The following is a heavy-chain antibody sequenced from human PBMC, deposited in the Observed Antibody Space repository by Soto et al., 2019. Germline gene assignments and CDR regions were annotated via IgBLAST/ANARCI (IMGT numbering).Heavy chain of an antibody. CDR1: GFTFSSYA. D-gene: IGHD3-3*01. J-gene: IGHJ6*03. Sequence: EVQLLESGGGLVQPGASLRLSCAASGFTFSSYAMSWVRQAPGKGLEWVSDISGSGGSTYYADSVQGRFTISRDNSKNTLYLQMNSLRAEDTALYYCAKVRMSTIFGVVLYYDYMDVWGKGTTVTVSS. V-gene: IGHV3-23*01. CDR3: AKVRMSTIFGVVLYYDYMDV. CDR2: ISGSGGST.